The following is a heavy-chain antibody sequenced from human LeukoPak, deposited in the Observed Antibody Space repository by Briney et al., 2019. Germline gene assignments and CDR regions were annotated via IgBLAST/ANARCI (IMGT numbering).Heavy chain of an antibody. Sequence: GGSLRLSRAASGFTFSSYVMQWVRQAPGKGLEWVAIIWYDGSNKYYADSVKGRFTISRDNSENTLYLQMNSLRAEDTAVFYCARYISTIVVAPGYWGQGTLVTVSP. CDR1: GFTFSSYV. CDR2: IWYDGSNK. D-gene: IGHD3-22*01. V-gene: IGHV3-33*01. CDR3: ARYISTIVVAPGY. J-gene: IGHJ4*02.